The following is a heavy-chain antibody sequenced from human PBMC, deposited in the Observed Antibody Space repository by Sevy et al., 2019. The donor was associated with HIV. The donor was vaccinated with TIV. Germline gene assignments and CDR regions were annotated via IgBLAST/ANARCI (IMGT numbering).Heavy chain of an antibody. CDR3: ARGTPAFCTGGVCFNWFDP. D-gene: IGHD2-8*02. Sequence: GGYLRLYCAASRFSFNGYGMHWVRQAPGKGLECVAFIRYDGSNKYYADSVKGRFTISRDDSKNTLYLQMNSLRAEDTALYYCARGTPAFCTGGVCFNWFDPWGQGTLVTVSS. CDR2: IRYDGSNK. CDR1: RFSFNGYG. V-gene: IGHV3-30*02. J-gene: IGHJ5*02.